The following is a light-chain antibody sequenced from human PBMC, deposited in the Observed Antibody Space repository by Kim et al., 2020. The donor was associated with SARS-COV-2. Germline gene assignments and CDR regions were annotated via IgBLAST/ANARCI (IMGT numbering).Light chain of an antibody. CDR3: QQYNNWPLT. Sequence: EIVLTQSPATLSVSPGERATLSCRASQSVNSHLAWYQQKPGQAPRLLIYSASTRATGLSARFSGSGSGTEFTLTISSLQSEDFAVYYCQQYNNWPLTFGGGTKVEI. CDR1: QSVNSH. CDR2: SAS. V-gene: IGKV3-15*01. J-gene: IGKJ4*01.